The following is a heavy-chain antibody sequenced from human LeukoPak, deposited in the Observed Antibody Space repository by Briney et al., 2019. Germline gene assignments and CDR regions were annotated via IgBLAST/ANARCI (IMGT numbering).Heavy chain of an antibody. J-gene: IGHJ4*02. Sequence: PGGSLRLSCAASGFTFSSYWMSWVRQAPGKGLEWVANIKQDGSEKYYVDSVKGRFTISRDNAKNSLYLQMNSLRAEDTAVYYCARDKDDFWSGELDYWGQGTLVTVSS. D-gene: IGHD3-3*01. CDR1: GFTFSSYW. CDR3: ARDKDDFWSGELDY. V-gene: IGHV3-7*01. CDR2: IKQDGSEK.